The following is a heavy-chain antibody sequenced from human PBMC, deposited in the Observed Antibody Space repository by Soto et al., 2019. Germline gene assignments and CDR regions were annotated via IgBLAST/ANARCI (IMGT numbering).Heavy chain of an antibody. CDR1: RYSFTNYW. Sequence: ESLKLSYEVSRYSFTNYWIGWVRQMPGKGQEWMGIIYPGDLDTRYSPSFKGQVTISADKSISTAYLQWSSLKASDTAMYYWGRQHPGTSNFLVALGQAPRVSV. CDR3: GRQHPGTSNFLVA. V-gene: IGHV5-51*01. J-gene: IGHJ6*02. D-gene: IGHD1-7*01. CDR2: IYPGDLDT.